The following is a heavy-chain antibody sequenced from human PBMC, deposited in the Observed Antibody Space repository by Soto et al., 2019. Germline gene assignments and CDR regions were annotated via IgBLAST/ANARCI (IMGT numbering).Heavy chain of an antibody. D-gene: IGHD3-22*01. CDR1: GYSFTSYW. J-gene: IGHJ6*02. V-gene: IGHV5-10-1*01. Sequence: PGESLKISCKGSGYSFTSYWISWVRQMPGKGLEWMGRIDPSDSYTNYSPSFQGNVTISADKSISTAYLQWSSLKASDTAMYYCARPLAYYDSSGYYDYYYGMDVWGQGTTVTVSS. CDR2: IDPSDSYT. CDR3: ARPLAYYDSSGYYDYYYGMDV.